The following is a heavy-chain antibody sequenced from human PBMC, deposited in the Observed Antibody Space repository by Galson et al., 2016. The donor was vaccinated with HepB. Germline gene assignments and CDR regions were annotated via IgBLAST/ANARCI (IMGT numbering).Heavy chain of an antibody. Sequence: PLSLTCAVSGDSINSGGYSWSWIRQPPGKGLEWIGYMYFTGNTHYNPSLESRVTISVDTSTNQFSLKLSSVTAADPAVYYCARYGRGDGGYEYFFDHWGQGTLVTVSS. V-gene: IGHV4-30-4*07. CDR2: MYFTGNT. D-gene: IGHD5-12*01. J-gene: IGHJ4*02. CDR3: ARYGRGDGGYEYFFDH. CDR1: GDSINSGGYS.